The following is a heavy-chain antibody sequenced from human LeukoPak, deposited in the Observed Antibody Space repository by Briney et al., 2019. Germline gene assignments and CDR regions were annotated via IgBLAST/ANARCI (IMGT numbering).Heavy chain of an antibody. V-gene: IGHV4-34*01. Sequence: SETLSLTCAVYGGSFSGYYWSWIRQPPGKGLEWIGEINHSGSTNYNPSLKSRVTISVDTSKNQFSLKLSSVTAADTAVYYCARGYLVGYYDSSGYYYYFDYWGQGTLVTVS. CDR2: INHSGST. J-gene: IGHJ4*02. CDR3: ARGYLVGYYDSSGYYYYFDY. CDR1: GGSFSGYY. D-gene: IGHD3-22*01.